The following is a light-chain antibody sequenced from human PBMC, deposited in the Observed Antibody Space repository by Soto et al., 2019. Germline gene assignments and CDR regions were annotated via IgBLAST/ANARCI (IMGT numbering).Light chain of an antibody. CDR1: QSISSSY. V-gene: IGKV3-20*01. J-gene: IGKJ5*01. Sequence: IVLAQSPGTLPLSPEERATLSCRASQSISSSYLAWYQQKSGQAPRLLIYGAFSRATGIPDRFSGSGSGTDFTLTINRVAPEDFAVYYCQQYVSLPITFGQGTRLEI. CDR3: QQYVSLPIT. CDR2: GAF.